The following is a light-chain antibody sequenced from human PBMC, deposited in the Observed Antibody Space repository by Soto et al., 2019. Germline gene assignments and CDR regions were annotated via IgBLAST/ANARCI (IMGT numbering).Light chain of an antibody. CDR3: SSFAGSNNFPYV. CDR1: SSDVGAYDY. V-gene: IGLV2-8*01. J-gene: IGLJ1*01. CDR2: EIN. Sequence: QSALTQPPSASGSPGQSVTISCTGTSSDVGAYDYVSWYQQHPGKAPKLMIYEINKRPSGVPDRFSGSKSGNTASLTVSGLQAEDEADYYCSSFAGSNNFPYVFGNGPKVTVL.